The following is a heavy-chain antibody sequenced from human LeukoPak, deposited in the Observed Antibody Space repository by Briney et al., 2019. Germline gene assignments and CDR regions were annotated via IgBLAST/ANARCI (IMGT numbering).Heavy chain of an antibody. D-gene: IGHD1/OR15-1a*01. Sequence: KPGGALRLSCAAFGFSFTPFGIHWVRQAPGKGLEWVAAISPDGQIVYYTASGKGRFTVSRDNSQNMIYLQMNSLRGGDSAVYLCAKINNDDDYWGQGALVNVSS. CDR1: GFSFTPFG. V-gene: IGHV3-30*18. CDR2: ISPDGQIV. CDR3: AKINNDDDY. J-gene: IGHJ4*02.